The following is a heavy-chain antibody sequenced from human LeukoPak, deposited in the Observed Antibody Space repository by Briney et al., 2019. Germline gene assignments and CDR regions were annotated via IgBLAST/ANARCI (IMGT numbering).Heavy chain of an antibody. V-gene: IGHV5-51*01. CDR1: GYSFTSYW. J-gene: IGHJ3*02. Sequence: GESLEISCKGSGYSFTSYWIGWVRQMPVKGLEWMGIIYPGDSDTRYSPSFQGQVTISADKSISTAYLQWSSLKASDTAMYYCARRPQWLANDAFDIWGQGTMVTVSS. D-gene: IGHD6-19*01. CDR2: IYPGDSDT. CDR3: ARRPQWLANDAFDI.